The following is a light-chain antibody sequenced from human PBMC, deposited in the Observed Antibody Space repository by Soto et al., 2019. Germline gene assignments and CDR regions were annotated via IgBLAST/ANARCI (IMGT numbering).Light chain of an antibody. CDR3: QQYNSYRA. CDR2: KAS. Sequence: DIPMTQSPSILSASVGDRVTITCRASQSIDTWLAWHQQKPGKAPKLLISKASNLENGVPSRFSGSGSGTEFTLTISSLQPDDFATYYCQQYNSYRAFGQGTKVEIK. J-gene: IGKJ1*01. V-gene: IGKV1-5*03. CDR1: QSIDTW.